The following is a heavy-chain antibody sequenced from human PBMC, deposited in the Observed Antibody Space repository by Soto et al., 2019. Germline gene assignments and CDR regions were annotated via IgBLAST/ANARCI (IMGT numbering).Heavy chain of an antibody. CDR2: VNPSDGGT. CDR1: GYTFTTYY. D-gene: IGHD2-21*01. CDR3: TRSHVAEAHDY. V-gene: IGHV1-46*03. J-gene: IGHJ4*02. Sequence: QVQLVQSGAEVKKPGASVKVSCKASGYTFTTYYIHWVRQAPGQGLEWMGIVNPSDGGTSYAQKFQGRVTMTRDTSTSTVYMELSSLRSEDTAVYYCTRSHVAEAHDYWGQGTLVTVSS.